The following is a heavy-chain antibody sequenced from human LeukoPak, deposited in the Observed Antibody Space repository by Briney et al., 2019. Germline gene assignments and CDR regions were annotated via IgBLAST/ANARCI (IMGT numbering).Heavy chain of an antibody. Sequence: GSLRLSCAASGSTFSSYWMTWVRHAPEEGGEWGGYIYSRGSTNYNPPLKSRVTISVETSKDQTSLKLSSVTAADTAVYYCARVVEPDALFRTPYHMDVWGKGTTVTVSS. V-gene: IGHV4-59*01. D-gene: IGHD2-2*01. CDR3: ARVVEPDALFRTPYHMDV. J-gene: IGHJ6*03. CDR2: IYSRGST. CDR1: GSTFSSYW.